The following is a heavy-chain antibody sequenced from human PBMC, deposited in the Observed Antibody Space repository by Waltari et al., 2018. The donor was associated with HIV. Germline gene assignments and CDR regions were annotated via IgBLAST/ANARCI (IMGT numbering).Heavy chain of an antibody. V-gene: IGHV1-69*01. Sequence: QAQLVQSGAEVKKPGSSVKVSCKSSGGIFSTSGISWVRQAPGQAPGLGLEGVGGIVPILVPANYAQKFQGRLKITADESTRTTYMELRSLGSDDTALYYCTRRGGGNGDRYWHFDLWGRGTLVTVSS. J-gene: IGHJ2*01. CDR3: TRRGGGNGDRYWHFDL. CDR1: GGIFSTSG. D-gene: IGHD4-17*01. CDR2: IVPILVPA.